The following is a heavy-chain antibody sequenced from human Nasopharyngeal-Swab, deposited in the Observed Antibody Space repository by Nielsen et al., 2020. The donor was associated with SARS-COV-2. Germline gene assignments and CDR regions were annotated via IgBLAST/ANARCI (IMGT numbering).Heavy chain of an antibody. J-gene: IGHJ5*02. V-gene: IGHV1-69*01. D-gene: IGHD2-15*01. Sequence: WVRQAPGQGLEWMGGIIPIFGTANYAQKFQGRVTITADESTSTAYMELSSLRSDDTAVYYCARAGYCSGGSCHDWFDPWGQGTLVTVSS. CDR2: IIPIFGTA. CDR3: ARAGYCSGGSCHDWFDP.